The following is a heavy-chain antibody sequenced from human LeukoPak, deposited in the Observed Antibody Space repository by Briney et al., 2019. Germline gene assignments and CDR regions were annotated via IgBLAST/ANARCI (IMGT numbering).Heavy chain of an antibody. CDR2: ISSSSSYI. CDR1: GFTVSSNF. Sequence: PGGSLRLSCAASGFTVSSNFMSWVRQAPGKGLEWVSSISSSSSYIYYADSVKGRFTISRDNAKNSLYLQMNSLRAEDTAVYYCANGPRHKYYYDSSGSFDYWGQGTLVTVSS. CDR3: ANGPRHKYYYDSSGSFDY. J-gene: IGHJ4*02. V-gene: IGHV3-21*01. D-gene: IGHD3-22*01.